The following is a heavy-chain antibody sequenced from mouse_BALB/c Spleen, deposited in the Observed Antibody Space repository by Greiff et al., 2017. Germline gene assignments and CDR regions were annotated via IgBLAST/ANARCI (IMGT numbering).Heavy chain of an antibody. CDR2: IDPFNGGT. J-gene: IGHJ2*01. CDR1: GYSFTSYY. Sequence: VQLQQSGPELMKPGASVKISCKASGYSFTSYYMHWVKQSHGKSLEWIGYIDPFNGGTSYNQKFKGKATLTVDKSSSTAYMNHSSLTSEDSAVYYCARLTRGDYWGQGTTLTVSS. CDR3: ARLTRGDY. V-gene: IGHV1S135*01. D-gene: IGHD1-1*01.